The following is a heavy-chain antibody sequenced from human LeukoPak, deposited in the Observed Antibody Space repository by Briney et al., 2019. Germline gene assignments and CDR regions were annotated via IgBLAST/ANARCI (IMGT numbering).Heavy chain of an antibody. V-gene: IGHV1-18*01. CDR2: ISAYNGNT. Sequence: ASVKVSCKASGYTFTSYGISWVRQAPGQGLEWMGWISAYNGNTNYAQKLQGRVTMTTDTSTSTAYMELRSLRSDDTAVYYCARDLGYCSNTSCYQDYWGQGALVTVSS. D-gene: IGHD2-2*01. CDR3: ARDLGYCSNTSCYQDY. J-gene: IGHJ4*02. CDR1: GYTFTSYG.